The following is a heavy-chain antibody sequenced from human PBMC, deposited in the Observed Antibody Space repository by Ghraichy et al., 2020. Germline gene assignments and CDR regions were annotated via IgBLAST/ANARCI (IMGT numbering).Heavy chain of an antibody. J-gene: IGHJ6*02. V-gene: IGHV1-2*02. Sequence: ASVKVSCKASGYTFTGYYMHWVRQAPGQGLEWMGWINPNSGGTNYAQKFQGRVTMTRDTSISTAYMELSRLRSDDTAVYYCASVHHPKYDFWSGYYTGAYYYGMDVWGQWTTVTVSS. CDR1: GYTFTGYY. CDR2: INPNSGGT. CDR3: ASVHHPKYDFWSGYYTGAYYYGMDV. D-gene: IGHD3-3*01.